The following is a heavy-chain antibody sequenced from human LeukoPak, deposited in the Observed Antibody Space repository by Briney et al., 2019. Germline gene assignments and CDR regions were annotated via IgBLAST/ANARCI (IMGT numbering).Heavy chain of an antibody. CDR3: ASRDSGWYFDY. Sequence: SETLSLTCTVSGYSISSGYYWGWIRQPPGKGLEWIGSIYHSGSTYYNPSLKSRVTISVDTSKNQFSLKLSSVTAADTAVYYCASRDSGWYFDYWGQGTLVTVSS. V-gene: IGHV4-38-2*02. J-gene: IGHJ4*02. CDR2: IYHSGST. D-gene: IGHD6-19*01. CDR1: GYSISSGYY.